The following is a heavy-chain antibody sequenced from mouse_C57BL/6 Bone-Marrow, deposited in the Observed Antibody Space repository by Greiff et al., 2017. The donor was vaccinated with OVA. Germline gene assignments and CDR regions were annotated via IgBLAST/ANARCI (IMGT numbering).Heavy chain of an antibody. CDR1: GYTFTSYW. V-gene: IGHV1-53*01. J-gene: IGHJ3*01. D-gene: IGHD2-3*01. Sequence: HVQLQQPGTELVKPGASVKLSCKASGYTFTSYWMHWVKQRPGQGLEWIGNINPSNGGTNYNEKFKSKATLTVDKSSSTAYMQLSSLTSEDSAVYYCARGWLLGAWFAYWGQGTLVTVSA. CDR3: ARGWLLGAWFAY. CDR2: INPSNGGT.